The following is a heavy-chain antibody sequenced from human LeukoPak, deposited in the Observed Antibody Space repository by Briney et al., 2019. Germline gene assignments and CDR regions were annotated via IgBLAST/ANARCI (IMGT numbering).Heavy chain of an antibody. V-gene: IGHV4-39*01. J-gene: IGHJ3*02. CDR3: ARRFAPSRNDAFDI. CDR2: IYYSGST. D-gene: IGHD3-10*01. Sequence: KPSETQSLTCTVSGGSINSSSYYWGWIRQPPGKGLEWLGTIYYSGSTYYNPSLKSRVTISVDTSKNQFSLKLSSVTASDTAVYYCARRFAPSRNDAFDIWGQGTMVTVSS. CDR1: GGSINSSSYY.